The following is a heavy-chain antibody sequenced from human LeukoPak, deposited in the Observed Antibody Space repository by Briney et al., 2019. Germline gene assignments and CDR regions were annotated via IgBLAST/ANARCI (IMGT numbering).Heavy chain of an antibody. CDR1: GFTFDDYA. V-gene: IGHV3-9*01. CDR2: ISWNSGSI. D-gene: IGHD3-22*01. CDR3: AKDETYYYDSSGLFDY. Sequence: GGSLRLSCAASGFTFDDYAMHWVRQAPGKGLEWVSGISWNSGSIGYADSVKGRFTISRDNAKNSLYLQMNSLRAEDTALYYCAKDETYYYDSSGLFDYWGQGTLVTVSS. J-gene: IGHJ4*02.